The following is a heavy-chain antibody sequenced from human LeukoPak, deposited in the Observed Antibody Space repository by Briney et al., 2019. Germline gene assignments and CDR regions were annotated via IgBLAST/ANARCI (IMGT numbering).Heavy chain of an antibody. CDR1: GDSISAYS. Sequence: SETLSLTCTVSGDSISAYSWTWIRQPPGKGLECIGYINYGGGTNYNPSLKSRVTISLDTSKIQFSLKLSSVTAADTAVYYCARDLAIRDYYDSRGPDAFDIWGQGTMVTVSS. CDR2: INYGGGT. J-gene: IGHJ3*02. CDR3: ARDLAIRDYYDSRGPDAFDI. D-gene: IGHD3-22*01. V-gene: IGHV4-59*01.